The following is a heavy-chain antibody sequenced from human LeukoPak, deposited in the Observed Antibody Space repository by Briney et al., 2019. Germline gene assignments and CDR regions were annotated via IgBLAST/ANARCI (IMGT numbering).Heavy chain of an antibody. CDR1: GGSFSSYT. CDR2: ISPIFGTA. J-gene: IGHJ4*02. V-gene: IGHV1-69*06. CDR3: ARARYYDTPAHQYFDY. Sequence: SVKVSCKASGGSFSSYTIDWVRQAPGQGLEWMGGISPIFGTANYAQRFQGRVTITADKSTSTAYMELSSLRSEDTAVYYCARARYYDTPAHQYFDYWGQGTLVTVSS. D-gene: IGHD3-22*01.